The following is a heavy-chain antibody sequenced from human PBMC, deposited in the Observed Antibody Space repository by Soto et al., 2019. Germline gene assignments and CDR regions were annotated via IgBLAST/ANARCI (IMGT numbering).Heavy chain of an antibody. CDR2: INAGNGNT. Sequence: QVQLVQSGAEEKKPGASVKVSCKASGYTFTSYAMHWVRQAPGQRLEWMGWINAGNGNTKYSQKFQGRVTITRDTYASTAYMELRSLRSEETAVYYCARRIVVVTALDYWGQGTLVTVSS. CDR3: ARRIVVVTALDY. J-gene: IGHJ4*02. V-gene: IGHV1-3*05. CDR1: GYTFTSYA. D-gene: IGHD2-21*02.